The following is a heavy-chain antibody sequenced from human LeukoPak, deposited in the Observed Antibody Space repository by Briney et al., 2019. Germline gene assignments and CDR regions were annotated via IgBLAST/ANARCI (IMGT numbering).Heavy chain of an antibody. Sequence: ASVKVSCKASGYSFTSYYMHWVRQAPGQGLEWMGIINPSGGSTSYAQKFQGRVTMTRDMSTSTVYMELSSLRSEDTAVYYCARGGYHDKYAFDIWGQGTMVTVSS. CDR1: GYSFTSYY. CDR2: INPSGGST. CDR3: ARGGYHDKYAFDI. D-gene: IGHD3-22*01. J-gene: IGHJ3*02. V-gene: IGHV1-46*01.